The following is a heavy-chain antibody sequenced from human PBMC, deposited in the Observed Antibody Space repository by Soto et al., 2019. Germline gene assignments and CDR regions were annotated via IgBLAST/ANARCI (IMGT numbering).Heavy chain of an antibody. J-gene: IGHJ4*02. Sequence: QVHLEQSAAAVKKPGASVKVTCKTSGYIFSDYCIHWVRQAPGQGLEWLGWMNPDSGATSYAPKFQGRVTLTRDTSVTTVYMELSGLMFDDTATYYCARDRSPVMSGYYYAWGQGTLLAVSS. D-gene: IGHD3-22*01. CDR3: ARDRSPVMSGYYYA. V-gene: IGHV1-2*02. CDR2: MNPDSGAT. CDR1: GYIFSDYC.